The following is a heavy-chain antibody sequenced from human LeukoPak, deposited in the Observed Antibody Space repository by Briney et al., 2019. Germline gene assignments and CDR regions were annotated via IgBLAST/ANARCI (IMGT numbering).Heavy chain of an antibody. D-gene: IGHD7-27*01. V-gene: IGHV4-34*01. CDR1: GGSFSGYR. CDR3: ARPGQLGTLYYGMDV. CDR2: INHGGSA. Sequence: ASETLSLTCAVYGGSFSGYRWNWIRQPPGKGLEWIGEINHGGSADYNPSLKSRVTISIDTSKNQFSLKLSSVTAADTAVYYCARPGQLGTLYYGMDVWGQGTTVTVSS. J-gene: IGHJ6*02.